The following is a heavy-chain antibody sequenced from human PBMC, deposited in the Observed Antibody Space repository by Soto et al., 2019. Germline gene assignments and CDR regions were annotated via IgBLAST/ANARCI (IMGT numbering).Heavy chain of an antibody. J-gene: IGHJ4*02. CDR3: VGYQLLSNY. CDR2: INGSGGST. V-gene: IGHV3-23*01. CDR1: GFTFSSYA. Sequence: EVQLLESGGGLVQPGGSLRLSCAASGFTFSSYAMSWVRQAPGKGLEWVSGINGSGGSTYYADSVKARFTISRANSKSKLYLQMNILRAEDTAVYYCVGYQLLSNYWGQGTLFSV. D-gene: IGHD2-2*01.